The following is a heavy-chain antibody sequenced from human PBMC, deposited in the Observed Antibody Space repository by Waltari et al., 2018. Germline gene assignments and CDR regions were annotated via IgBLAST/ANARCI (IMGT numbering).Heavy chain of an antibody. D-gene: IGHD2-2*01. CDR1: GNSLSDNY. V-gene: IGHV1-69-2*01. Sequence: EIRLLQSGAEVKKPGATVKISCKASGNSLSDNYIHWVQQVPGKGLEWIGRIEPEDGETIYAGKFEDRVTLTADFATESAYLELSRLSSDDTATYYCARRSGHCDGTTCSAGWFDPWGQGTLVKVSS. CDR3: ARRSGHCDGTTCSAGWFDP. J-gene: IGHJ5*02. CDR2: IEPEDGET.